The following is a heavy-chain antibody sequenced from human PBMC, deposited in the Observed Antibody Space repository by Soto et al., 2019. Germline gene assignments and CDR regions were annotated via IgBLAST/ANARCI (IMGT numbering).Heavy chain of an antibody. CDR3: ARTRLDYYGSYNWFDP. CDR1: GGSISSCSYY. J-gene: IGHJ5*02. CDR2: IYYSGST. Sequence: PSETLSLTCTVSGGSISSCSYYWGWIRQPPGKGLEWIGSIYYSGSTYYNPSLKSRVTISVDTSKNQFSLKLSSVTTADTAVYYCARTRLDYYGSYNWFDPWRQGTLDTVSS. V-gene: IGHV4-39*01. D-gene: IGHD3-10*01.